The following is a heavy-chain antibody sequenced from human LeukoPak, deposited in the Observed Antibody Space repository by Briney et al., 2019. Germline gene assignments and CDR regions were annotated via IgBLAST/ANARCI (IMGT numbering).Heavy chain of an antibody. CDR1: GFTFRGYA. CDR2: ISGDGGNT. D-gene: IGHD2-2*01. J-gene: IGHJ5*02. Sequence: PGGSLRLSCAASGFTFRGYAMNWIRQAPGKGLEWVSAISGDGGNTYYADSVKGRFTISRDNSKNALYLQMTSLRAEDTAVYYCAKDPYQLPVAWGQGTLVTVSS. CDR3: AKDPYQLPVA. V-gene: IGHV3-23*01.